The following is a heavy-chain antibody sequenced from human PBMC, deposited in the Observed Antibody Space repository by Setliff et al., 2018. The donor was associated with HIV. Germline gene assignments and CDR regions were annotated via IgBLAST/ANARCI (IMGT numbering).Heavy chain of an antibody. CDR2: IYNSGYT. V-gene: IGHV4-39*01. D-gene: IGHD3-10*01. J-gene: IGHJ6*04. CDR1: GGSISSGNYY. CDR3: ARQGPLWFGEPPGV. Sequence: PSETLSLTCTVSGGSISSGNYYWGWIRQPPEKGLEWIGGIYNSGYTHYNPSLKSRVTISVDTSKNQFSLELTSVTAADTAVYYCARQGPLWFGEPPGVWGKGTTVTVSS.